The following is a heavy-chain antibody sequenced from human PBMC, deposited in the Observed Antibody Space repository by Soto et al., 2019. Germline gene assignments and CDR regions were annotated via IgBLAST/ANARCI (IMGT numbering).Heavy chain of an antibody. CDR1: GYTFTSYY. CDR3: ARVGYCISTSCYLLRYGMDV. CDR2: INPSGGST. Sequence: ASVKVSCKASGYTFTSYYMHWVRQAPGQGLEWMGIINPSGGSTSYAQKFQGRVTMTRDTSTSTVYMELSSLRSEDTAVYYCARVGYCISTSCYLLRYGMDVWGQGTTVTVS. V-gene: IGHV1-46*01. D-gene: IGHD2-2*01. J-gene: IGHJ6*02.